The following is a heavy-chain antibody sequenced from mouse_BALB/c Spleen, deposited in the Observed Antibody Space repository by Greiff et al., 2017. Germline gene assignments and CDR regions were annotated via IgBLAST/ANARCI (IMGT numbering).Heavy chain of an antibody. J-gene: IGHJ4*01. V-gene: IGHV1-5*01. CDR1: GYSFTSYW. Sequence: VQLKQSGTVLARPGASVKMSCKASGYSFTSYWMHWVKQRPGQGLEWIGAIYPGNSDTSYNQKFKGKAKLTAVTSASTAYMGLSSLTNEDSAVYYCARLYGYGPHYALDYWGQGTSVTVSS. D-gene: IGHD2-2*01. CDR2: IYPGNSDT. CDR3: ARLYGYGPHYALDY.